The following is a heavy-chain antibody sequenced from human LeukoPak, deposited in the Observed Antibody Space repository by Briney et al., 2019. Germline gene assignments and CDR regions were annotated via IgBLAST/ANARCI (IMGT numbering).Heavy chain of an antibody. J-gene: IGHJ3*02. D-gene: IGHD5-12*01. CDR2: IYTSGST. CDR3: ARDLYSGYGSNAFDI. CDR1: GGSISSGSYY. V-gene: IGHV4-61*02. Sequence: SQTLSLTCTVSGGSISSGSYYWSWIRQPAGKGLEWIGRIYTSGSTNYNPSLKSRVTISVDTSKNQFSLKLSSVTAADTAVYYCARDLYSGYGSNAFDIWGQGTMVTVSS.